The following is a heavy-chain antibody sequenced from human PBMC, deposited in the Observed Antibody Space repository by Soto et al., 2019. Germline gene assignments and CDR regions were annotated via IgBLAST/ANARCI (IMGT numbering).Heavy chain of an antibody. Sequence: PSETLSLTCAVSGCSISSGGYSWSWILQPPGKGLEWIGYIYHSGSTYYNPSLKSRVTISVDRSKNQFSLKLSSVTAADTAVYYCARVPISLGQGILVSVSS. J-gene: IGHJ5*02. V-gene: IGHV4-30-2*01. CDR1: GCSISSGGYS. CDR2: IYHSGST. CDR3: ARVPIS.